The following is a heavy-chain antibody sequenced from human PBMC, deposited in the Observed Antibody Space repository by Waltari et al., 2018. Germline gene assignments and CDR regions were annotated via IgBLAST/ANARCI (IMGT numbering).Heavy chain of an antibody. J-gene: IGHJ3*02. CDR3: ARGITIFGGAFDI. CDR1: GFTFSSYS. V-gene: IGHV3-21*01. Sequence: EVQLVESGGGLVKPGGSLRLSCAASGFTFSSYSMNWVRQAPGKGLGWVSSSSSSSSYIYYADSVKGRFTISRDNATNSLYLQMNSLRAEDTAVYYCARGITIFGGAFDIWGQGTMVTVSS. CDR2: SSSSSSYI. D-gene: IGHD3-3*01.